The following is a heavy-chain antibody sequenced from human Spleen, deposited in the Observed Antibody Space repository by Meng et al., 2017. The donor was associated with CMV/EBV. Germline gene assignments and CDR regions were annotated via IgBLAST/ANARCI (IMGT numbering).Heavy chain of an antibody. CDR2: ISWNSGSI. Sequence: SLKISCAASGFTFDDYAMHWVRQAPGKGLEWVSGISWNSGSIGYADSVKGRFTISRDNAKNSLYLQMNSLRAEDTALYYCAREGHYDNGGAIDYWGQGTLVTVSS. V-gene: IGHV3-9*01. CDR1: GFTFDDYA. D-gene: IGHD3-22*01. J-gene: IGHJ4*02. CDR3: AREGHYDNGGAIDY.